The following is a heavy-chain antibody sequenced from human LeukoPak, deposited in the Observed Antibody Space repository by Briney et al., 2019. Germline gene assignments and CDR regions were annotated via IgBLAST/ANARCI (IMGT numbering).Heavy chain of an antibody. CDR3: ARGRPHGNDC. J-gene: IGHJ4*02. Sequence: GGSLRLSCAASGFTFSSYWMNWVRHAPGKGLVWVSRIASDGSSTTYADSVKGRFIISRDNAKNTLYLQMNSLRVEDTAVYYCARGRPHGNDCWGQGTLVTVSS. V-gene: IGHV3-74*01. CDR1: GFTFSSYW. D-gene: IGHD4-23*01. CDR2: IASDGSST.